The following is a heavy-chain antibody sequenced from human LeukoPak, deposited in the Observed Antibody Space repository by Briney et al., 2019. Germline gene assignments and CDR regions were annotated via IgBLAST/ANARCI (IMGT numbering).Heavy chain of an antibody. V-gene: IGHV3-21*01. Sequence: PGGSLRLSCAASGFTFSSYNMNWVRQAPGTGLEWVSSISSGGANINCADSVRGRFTISRDNAKNSVYLQVNSLRAEDTAVYYCARDLGYEGRGFYHYFAYWGQGTLVTVSS. D-gene: IGHD3-22*01. J-gene: IGHJ4*02. CDR1: GFTFSSYN. CDR2: ISSGGANI. CDR3: ARDLGYEGRGFYHYFAY.